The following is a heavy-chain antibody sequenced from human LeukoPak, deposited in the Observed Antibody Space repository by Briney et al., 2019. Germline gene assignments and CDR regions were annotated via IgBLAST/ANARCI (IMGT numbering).Heavy chain of an antibody. V-gene: IGHV3-7*03. CDR2: IKTDGSET. D-gene: IGHD6-19*01. CDR3: DKNDGWFHLAQ. Sequence: PGGSLRLSCAASGFYFRDHWMDWVRQAPGKGLEWVGHIKTDGSETYYLDSLKGRISISRDNTNNALYLQMNSLRVEDTAVYYCDKNDGWFHLAQWGQGTLVTVSS. J-gene: IGHJ4*02. CDR1: GFYFRDHW.